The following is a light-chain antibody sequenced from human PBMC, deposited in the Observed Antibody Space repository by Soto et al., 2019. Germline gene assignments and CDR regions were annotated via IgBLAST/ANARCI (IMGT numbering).Light chain of an antibody. J-gene: IGKJ1*01. V-gene: IGKV3-15*01. CDR3: QQYNDWPRT. CDR2: GGS. Sequence: EIVMTQSPATLSVSPGERATLYCRASQSVSSNLAWYQQKPGQAPRLLIYGGSTRATDIPARFSGSGSGTDFTLTISRLQSEDFAVYYCQQYNDWPRTFGQGTKVDI. CDR1: QSVSSN.